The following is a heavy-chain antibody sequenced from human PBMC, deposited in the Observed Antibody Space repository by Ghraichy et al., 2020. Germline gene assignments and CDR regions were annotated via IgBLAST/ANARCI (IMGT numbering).Heavy chain of an antibody. V-gene: IGHV3-48*02. D-gene: IGHD6-6*01. CDR2: ITSGSTI. Sequence: GGSLRLSCAASGFSFSTYTMNWVRQAPGKGLEWVSYITSGSTIDYADSVKGRFTISRDNAKNSLYLQLNSLRDEDTAVYYCAREGSEVSMAGRRDPFDHWGQGTLVTVSS. CDR3: AREGSEVSMAGRRDPFDH. CDR1: GFSFSTYT. J-gene: IGHJ4*02.